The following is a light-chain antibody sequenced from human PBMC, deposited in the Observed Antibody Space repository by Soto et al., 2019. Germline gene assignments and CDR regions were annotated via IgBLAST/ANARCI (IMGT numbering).Light chain of an antibody. Sequence: DIQMTQSPSTLSASVGDRVTITCRASQSISSWLAWYQQKPGKAPKLLSYKASSLESGVPTRFSSSGSGTKFTLTISSLQPDDFATYYCQQYNSYSRTFGQGTKVEIK. CDR3: QQYNSYSRT. CDR1: QSISSW. V-gene: IGKV1-5*03. J-gene: IGKJ1*01. CDR2: KAS.